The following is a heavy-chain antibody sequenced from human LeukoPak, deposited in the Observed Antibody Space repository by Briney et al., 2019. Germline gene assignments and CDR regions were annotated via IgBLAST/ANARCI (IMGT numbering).Heavy chain of an antibody. Sequence: GGSLRLSCAASGFTFSSHDMSWVRQAPGKVLDWVSGISGSGGSTYYADSVKGRFTISRDNSKNTLYLQKDSLRVEDTAVYYCAKDRVYSSSWYGGLDYWGQGTLVTVSS. V-gene: IGHV3-23*01. CDR3: AKDRVYSSSWYGGLDY. CDR2: ISGSGGST. J-gene: IGHJ4*02. CDR1: GFTFSSHD. D-gene: IGHD6-13*01.